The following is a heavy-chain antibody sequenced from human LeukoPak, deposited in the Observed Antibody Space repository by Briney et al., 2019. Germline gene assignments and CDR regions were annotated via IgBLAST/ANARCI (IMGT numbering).Heavy chain of an antibody. Sequence: ASVQVSCKAAGYTFTTYGLNWVRQAPGQGLEWMGWINTNTGNPTYAQDFTGRFVFSLDSSVDTAYLQISSLKAEDTAVYYCVRGYFDILTGLEFDYWGQGTLVTVSS. CDR1: GYTFTTYG. V-gene: IGHV7-4-1*02. CDR3: VRGYFDILTGLEFDY. CDR2: INTNTGNP. D-gene: IGHD3-9*01. J-gene: IGHJ4*02.